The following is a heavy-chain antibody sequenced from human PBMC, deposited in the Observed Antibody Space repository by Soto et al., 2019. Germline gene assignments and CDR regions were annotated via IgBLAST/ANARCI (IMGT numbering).Heavy chain of an antibody. D-gene: IGHD3-3*01. Sequence: GSLRLSCASSGLTFSSFSMNWVRQAPGKGLEWVSHISESGTTIYYADSVKGRFTISRDNAKNSLYLQMDSLRDEDTAVYYCARVIMIFGVANLGSYFDYWGQGTRVTVS. CDR1: GLTFSSFS. V-gene: IGHV3-48*02. CDR2: ISESGTTI. CDR3: ARVIMIFGVANLGSYFDY. J-gene: IGHJ4*02.